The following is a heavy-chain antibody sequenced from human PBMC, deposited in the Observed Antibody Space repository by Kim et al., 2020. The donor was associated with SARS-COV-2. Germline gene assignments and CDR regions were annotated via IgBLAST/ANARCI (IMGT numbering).Heavy chain of an antibody. J-gene: IGHJ2*01. V-gene: IGHV3-74*01. D-gene: IGHD2-15*01. CDR2: INSDGSAT. Sequence: GGSLRLSCAASGLTFSNYWMHWVRQAPGKGLVWVSRINSDGSATSYADSVRGRFTISRDDAKNTLYLQMNTLRGEDTAVYYCARRNGGSPYWYFDLWGRGTLVTVSS. CDR3: ARRNGGSPYWYFDL. CDR1: GLTFSNYW.